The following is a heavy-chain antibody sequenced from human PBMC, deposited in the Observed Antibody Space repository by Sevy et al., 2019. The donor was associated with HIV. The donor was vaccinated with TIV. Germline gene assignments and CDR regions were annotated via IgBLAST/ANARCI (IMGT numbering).Heavy chain of an antibody. CDR1: GGSFSGYY. D-gene: IGHD3-10*01. J-gene: IGHJ4*02. Sequence: SESLSLTCAVYGGSFSGYYWSWIRQPPGKGLEWIGEINHSGSTNYNPSLKSRVTISVDTSKNQFSLKLSSVTAADTAVYYSASEGGRTYYSSSARSRYFDYWGQGTLVTVSS. CDR3: ASEGGRTYYSSSARSRYFDY. V-gene: IGHV4-34*01. CDR2: INHSGST.